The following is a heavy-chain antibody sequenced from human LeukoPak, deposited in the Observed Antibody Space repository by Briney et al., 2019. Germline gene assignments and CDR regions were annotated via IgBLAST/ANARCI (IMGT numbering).Heavy chain of an antibody. CDR1: GGSMSSSNYF. J-gene: IGHJ6*02. CDR2: VYYSGSS. CDR3: ARHVRYYGMDV. D-gene: IGHD2-15*01. V-gene: IGHV4-39*01. Sequence: SETLSLTCTVSGGSMSSSNYFWVWTRQPPGKGLEWIGSVYYSGSSYYTSSLKSRVIISVDTTKNQFSLKLSPVTAADTAVYHCARHVRYYGMDVWGQGATVTVSS.